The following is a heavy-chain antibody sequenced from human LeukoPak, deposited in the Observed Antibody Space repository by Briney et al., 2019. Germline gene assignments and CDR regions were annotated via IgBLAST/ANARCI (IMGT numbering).Heavy chain of an antibody. V-gene: IGHV3-33*06. CDR3: ANLPGYCSGDSCYPD. CDR1: GFTFSSYG. Sequence: PGGSLRLSCAASGFTFSSYGMHWVRQAPGKGLEWVAVIWYDGSNKYYADSVKGRFTISRDNSKNTLYLQMNSLRAEDTAVYYCANLPGYCSGDSCYPDWGQGTLVTVSS. J-gene: IGHJ4*02. D-gene: IGHD2-15*01. CDR2: IWYDGSNK.